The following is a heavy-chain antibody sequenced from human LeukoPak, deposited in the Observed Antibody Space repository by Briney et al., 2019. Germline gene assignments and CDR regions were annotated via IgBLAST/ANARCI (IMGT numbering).Heavy chain of an antibody. CDR3: ARGPLLTGYSYGYRRGWFDP. CDR1: GGSISSSSYY. CDR2: INHSGST. V-gene: IGHV4-39*07. Sequence: SETLSLTCTVSGGSISSSSYYWGWIRQPPGKGLEWIGEINHSGSTNYNPSLKSRVTISVDTSKNQFSLKLSSVTAADTAVYYCARGPLLTGYSYGYRRGWFDPWGQGTLVTVSS. D-gene: IGHD5-18*01. J-gene: IGHJ5*02.